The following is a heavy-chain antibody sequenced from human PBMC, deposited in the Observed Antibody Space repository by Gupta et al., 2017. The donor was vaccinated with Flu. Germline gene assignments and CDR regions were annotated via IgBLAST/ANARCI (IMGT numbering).Heavy chain of an antibody. CDR3: ARSYSFGYNYYYYMDV. CDR2: IYYSGST. D-gene: IGHD5-18*01. V-gene: IGHV4-39*01. J-gene: IGHJ6*03. Sequence: QLQLQESGPGLVKPSETLSLTCTVSVGSISSTSYYWGWIRQPPGRGLEWIGSIYYSGSTYYNPSLKSRVTRSVDTSKNQFSLNLRSVTAADTAVYYCARSYSFGYNYYYYMDVWGKGTTVTVSS. CDR1: VGSISSTSYY.